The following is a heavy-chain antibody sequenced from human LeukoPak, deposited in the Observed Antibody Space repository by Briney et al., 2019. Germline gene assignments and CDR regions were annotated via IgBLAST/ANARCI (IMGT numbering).Heavy chain of an antibody. V-gene: IGHV3-9*01. CDR2: ISWNSGSI. D-gene: IGHD6-19*01. Sequence: SLRLSCAASGFTFDDYAMHWVRQAPGKGLEWVSGISWNSGSIGYADSVKGRFTISRDNAKNSLYLQMNSLRAEDTALYYCVGLAVAGHFDYWGQGTLVTVSS. CDR3: VGLAVAGHFDY. CDR1: GFTFDDYA. J-gene: IGHJ4*02.